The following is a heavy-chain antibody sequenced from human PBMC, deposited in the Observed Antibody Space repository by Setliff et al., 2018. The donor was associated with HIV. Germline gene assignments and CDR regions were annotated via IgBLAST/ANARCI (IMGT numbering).Heavy chain of an antibody. CDR1: GHTFTNVD. Sequence: VASVKVSCKASGHTFTNVDIHWLRRATGQGLEWMGWMNPNTGVSGYALKFQARVTMTRDTSISTAYMELSRLRLDDTAVYYCARDGDYGEYGAWGQGTLVTVSS. J-gene: IGHJ5*02. D-gene: IGHD4-17*01. CDR2: MNPNTGVS. V-gene: IGHV1-8*01. CDR3: ARDGDYGEYGA.